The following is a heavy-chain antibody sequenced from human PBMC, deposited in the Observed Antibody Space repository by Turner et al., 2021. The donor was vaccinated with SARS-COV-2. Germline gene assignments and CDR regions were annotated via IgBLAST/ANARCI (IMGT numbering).Heavy chain of an antibody. CDR3: ATCRDGYNWGAFHI. V-gene: IGHV1-24*01. CDR1: GYTLTELT. CDR2: FDPEYGET. Sequence: QVQLVQTGAEVKKPGASVKVSCKVSGYTLTELTMHWVGQAPGKVLEWMGGFDPEYGETSYAQKFQGRVTMTDDTSADTASMELSSPRSEDTAVYYCATCRDGYNWGAFHIWGQGTMVTVSS. D-gene: IGHD5-12*01. J-gene: IGHJ3*02.